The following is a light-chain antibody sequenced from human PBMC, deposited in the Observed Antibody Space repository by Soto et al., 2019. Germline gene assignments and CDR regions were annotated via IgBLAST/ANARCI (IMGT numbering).Light chain of an antibody. CDR2: ATS. Sequence: DIQMTQSPSSVSASVGDRVTITCRASQAVSNWLAWYQHKPGRAPNLLIYATSSLHSGVPSRFSGSGSGTEFTLTSSSLQHEDFATYYCQQAGSFPLTFGPGTKVYIK. CDR3: QQAGSFPLT. J-gene: IGKJ3*01. V-gene: IGKV1-12*01. CDR1: QAVSNW.